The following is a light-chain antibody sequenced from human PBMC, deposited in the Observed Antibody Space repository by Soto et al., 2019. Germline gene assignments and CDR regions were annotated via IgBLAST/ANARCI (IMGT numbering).Light chain of an antibody. Sequence: EIVMTQSPATLSVSPGERATLSCRASQSVGSNLAWYQQKPGQAPRLLIYGASTRATGIPARFIGSGSGTEFTLTISSLQSEDFASYFCQQYNNWPPDRTFGQGTKVEIK. CDR1: QSVGSN. CDR2: GAS. J-gene: IGKJ1*01. V-gene: IGKV3-15*01. CDR3: QQYNNWPPDRT.